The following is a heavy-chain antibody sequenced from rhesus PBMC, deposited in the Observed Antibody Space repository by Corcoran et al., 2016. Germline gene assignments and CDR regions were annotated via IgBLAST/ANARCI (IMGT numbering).Heavy chain of an antibody. CDR3: ARSSAGTWGYFDY. Sequence: QVQLQESGPGLVKPSETLSLTCAVTGGSISDDYYWSWIRPPPRKGRECIGYIYGSSGSTNYNPSLKNRVTISKDTSKNQFSLKLSSVTAADTAVYYCARSSAGTWGYFDYWGQGVLVTVSS. D-gene: IGHD1-14*01. V-gene: IGHV4-106*01. CDR1: GGSISDDYY. CDR2: IYGSSGST. J-gene: IGHJ4*01.